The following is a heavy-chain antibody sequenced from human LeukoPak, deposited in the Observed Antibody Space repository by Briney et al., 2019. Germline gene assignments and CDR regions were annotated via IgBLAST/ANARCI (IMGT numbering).Heavy chain of an antibody. Sequence: SETLSLTCTVSGGSISSYYWSWIRQPPGKGLEWIGYIYYSGSTNYNPSLKSRVTISVDTPKNQFSLKLSSVTAADTAVYYCARSDYDFWSGYSQGWFDPWGQGTLVTVSS. CDR2: IYYSGST. CDR3: ARSDYDFWSGYSQGWFDP. D-gene: IGHD3-3*01. J-gene: IGHJ5*02. CDR1: GGSISSYY. V-gene: IGHV4-59*01.